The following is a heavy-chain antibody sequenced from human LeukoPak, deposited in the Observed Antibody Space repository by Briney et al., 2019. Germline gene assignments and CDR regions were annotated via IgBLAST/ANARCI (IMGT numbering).Heavy chain of an antibody. CDR3: ARDRSESDY. Sequence: ASVKVSCKASGYTFTSYGINWVRRAPGQGLEWMGWISAYNGNTNYAQKLQGRVTMTTDTSTNTAHMELRSLRSDDTAVYYCARDRSESDYWGQGTLVTVSS. CDR1: GYTFTSYG. CDR2: ISAYNGNT. V-gene: IGHV1-18*01. J-gene: IGHJ4*02.